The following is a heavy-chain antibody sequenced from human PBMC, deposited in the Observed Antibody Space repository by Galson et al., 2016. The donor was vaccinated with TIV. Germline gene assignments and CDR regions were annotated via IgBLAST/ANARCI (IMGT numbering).Heavy chain of an antibody. CDR1: GFTFSNAW. J-gene: IGHJ4*02. V-gene: IGHV3-15*01. Sequence: SLRLSCAASGFTFSNAWMTWVRQAPGRGLEWVGRIKSKSDGATTAYAAPVKGRFSISRDDSKDTVYLQMSNLKTEDTALYFCTTDLGYCLTTSCSLGLDYWGQGTLVTVSS. D-gene: IGHD2-2*01. CDR2: IKSKSDGATT. CDR3: TTDLGYCLTTSCSLGLDY.